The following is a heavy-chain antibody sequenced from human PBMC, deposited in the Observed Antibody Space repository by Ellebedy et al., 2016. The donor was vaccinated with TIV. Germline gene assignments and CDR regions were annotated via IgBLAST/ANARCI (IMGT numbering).Heavy chain of an antibody. V-gene: IGHV3-7*01. Sequence: GESLKISCAASGFTFSSYWMSWVRQAPGKGLEWVANIKQDGSEKYYVDSVKGRFTISRDNAKNSLYLQMNSLRAEDTAVYYCARDRYSNTPFDYWGQGTLVTVSS. CDR3: ARDRYSNTPFDY. D-gene: IGHD6-13*01. J-gene: IGHJ4*02. CDR1: GFTFSSYW. CDR2: IKQDGSEK.